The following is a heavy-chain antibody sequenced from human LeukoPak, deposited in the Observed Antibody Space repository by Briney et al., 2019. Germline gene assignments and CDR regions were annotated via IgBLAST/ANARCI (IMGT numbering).Heavy chain of an antibody. CDR1: GFTFSGHS. CDR3: GRVIAGAIDY. D-gene: IGHD6-13*01. J-gene: IGHJ4*02. CDR2: INLDGSER. V-gene: IGHV3-7*01. Sequence: GGSLRLSCAASGFTFSGHSMTWVRQAPGKGLEWVAHINLDGSERFYVDFVKGRFTISRDNADNSMYLQMNSLTAEDSAAYYCGRVIAGAIDYWGQGTLVTVSS.